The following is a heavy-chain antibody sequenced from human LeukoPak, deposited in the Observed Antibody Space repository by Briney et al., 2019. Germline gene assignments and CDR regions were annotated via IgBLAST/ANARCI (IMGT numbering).Heavy chain of an antibody. J-gene: IGHJ4*02. CDR2: INPNSGVT. CDR3: ATQRGSYLWGTDFDY. Sequence: GASVKVSCKASGYTFTGYYMHWVRQAPGQGLEWMGWINPNSGVTKFAREFQGRVTMTRDTSISTAYMGLSRLRSDDTAVYYCATQRGSYLWGTDFDYWGQGTLVTVSS. D-gene: IGHD3-16*01. CDR1: GYTFTGYY. V-gene: IGHV1-2*02.